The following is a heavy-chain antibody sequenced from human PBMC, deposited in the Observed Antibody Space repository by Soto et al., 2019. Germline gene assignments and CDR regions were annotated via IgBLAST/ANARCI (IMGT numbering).Heavy chain of an antibody. V-gene: IGHV3-30*18. CDR3: SKCISEGNYYGSVPFDP. D-gene: IGHD3-10*01. Sequence: SLVLSCAASGFSFSSYGMRWVRQDPGKGLEWVAVISYDGRNKYYADSVKGRFTISRDDSKNTLYLQMNSLGAEDTALYHCSKCISEGNYYGSVPFDPWGQGTPVTVSS. CDR2: ISYDGRNK. J-gene: IGHJ5*02. CDR1: GFSFSSYG.